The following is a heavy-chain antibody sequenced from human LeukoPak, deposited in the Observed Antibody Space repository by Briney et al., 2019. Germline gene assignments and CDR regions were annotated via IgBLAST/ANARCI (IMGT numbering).Heavy chain of an antibody. CDR3: ARGSLGAVAANDAFDI. Sequence: GGSLRLSCAASGFTFRNYAVHWVRQAPGKGLEHVSAISSNGGSTYYANSVKGRFTISRDNSKNTLYLQMGSLRAEDMAVYYCARGSLGAVAANDAFDIWGQGTMVTVSS. D-gene: IGHD6-19*01. J-gene: IGHJ3*02. CDR2: ISSNGGST. CDR1: GFTFRNYA. V-gene: IGHV3-64*01.